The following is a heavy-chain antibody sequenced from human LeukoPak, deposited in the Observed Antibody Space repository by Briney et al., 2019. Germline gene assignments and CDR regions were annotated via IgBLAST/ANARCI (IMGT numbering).Heavy chain of an antibody. CDR2: IYSGGST. V-gene: IGHV3-53*01. CDR1: GFTVSSNY. CDR3: AKEQDIVVVVAATFDY. D-gene: IGHD2-15*01. J-gene: IGHJ4*02. Sequence: GGSLRLSCAASGFTVSSNYMSWVRQAPGKGLEWVSVIYSGGSTYYADSVKGRFTISRDNSKNTLYLQMNSLRAEDTAVYYCAKEQDIVVVVAATFDYWGQGTLVTVSS.